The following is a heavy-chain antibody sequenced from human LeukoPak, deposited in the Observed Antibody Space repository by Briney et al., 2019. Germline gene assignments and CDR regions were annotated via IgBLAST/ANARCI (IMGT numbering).Heavy chain of an antibody. CDR3: ARGYFSSWYINWFDP. J-gene: IGHJ5*02. Sequence: PSETLSLTCTVSGYSISSGYYWGWIRQPPGKGLEWIGIIYHSGTTYYSPSLKSRVTISVDTSKNQFSLKLSSVTAADTAVYYCARGYFSSWYINWFDPWGQGTLVTVSS. V-gene: IGHV4-38-2*02. D-gene: IGHD6-13*01. CDR1: GYSISSGYY. CDR2: IYHSGTT.